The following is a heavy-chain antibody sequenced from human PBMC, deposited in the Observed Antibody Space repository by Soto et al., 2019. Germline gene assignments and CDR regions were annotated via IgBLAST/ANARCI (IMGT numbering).Heavy chain of an antibody. V-gene: IGHV3-23*01. J-gene: IGHJ4*02. CDR2: ISGSGGST. D-gene: IGHD3-3*02. CDR1: GFTFSSYA. CDR3: AKITFLEWLLFDY. Sequence: PVGSLRLSCAASGFTFSSYAMSWVRQAPGKGLEWVSAISGSGGSTYYADSVKGRFTISRDNSKNTLYLQMNSLRAEDTAVYYCAKITFLEWLLFDYWGQGTLVTVSS.